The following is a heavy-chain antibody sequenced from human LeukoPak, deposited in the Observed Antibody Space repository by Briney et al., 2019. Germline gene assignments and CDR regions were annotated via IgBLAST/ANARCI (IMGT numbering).Heavy chain of an antibody. V-gene: IGHV3-23*01. CDR3: EKGHYYGSGSLDY. D-gene: IGHD3-10*01. J-gene: IGHJ4*02. Sequence: PGGSLRLSCAASGFTFSSYGMSWVRQAPGKGLEWVSAIGGRDGSTYYADSVKGRFTISRDNSKNTLYVQMNSLRAEDTAVYYCEKGHYYGSGSLDYWGQGTLVNVSS. CDR2: IGGRDGST. CDR1: GFTFSSYG.